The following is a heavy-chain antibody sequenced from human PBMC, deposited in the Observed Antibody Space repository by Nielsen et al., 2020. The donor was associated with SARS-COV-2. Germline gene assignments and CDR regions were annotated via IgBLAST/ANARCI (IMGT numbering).Heavy chain of an antibody. Sequence: VRQSPGKGLEWIGEINHSGSSNYNPSLKSRVTISVDTSKNQFSLKLSSVTAADTAVYYCARNSGWYPNVNKYYYYGMDVWGQGTTVTVSS. CDR2: INHSGSS. CDR3: ARNSGWYPNVNKYYYYGMDV. D-gene: IGHD6-19*01. J-gene: IGHJ6*02. V-gene: IGHV4-34*01.